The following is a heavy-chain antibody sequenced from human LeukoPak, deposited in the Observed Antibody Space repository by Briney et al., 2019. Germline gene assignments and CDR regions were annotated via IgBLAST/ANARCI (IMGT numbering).Heavy chain of an antibody. D-gene: IGHD5-12*01. Sequence: SETLSLTCTVYGGSVRSGSYYWSWIRQPPGKGLEWIGYIYYSGSTNYNPSLKSRVTISVDTSKNQFSLKLSSVTAADTAVYYCAREARGIVATIGFDYWGQGTLVTVSS. CDR3: AREARGIVATIGFDY. CDR1: GGSVRSGSYY. CDR2: IYYSGST. V-gene: IGHV4-61*01. J-gene: IGHJ4*02.